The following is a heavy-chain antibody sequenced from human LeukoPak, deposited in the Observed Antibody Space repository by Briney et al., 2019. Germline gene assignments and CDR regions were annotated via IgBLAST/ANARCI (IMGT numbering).Heavy chain of an antibody. CDR2: ILYDGSNK. D-gene: IGHD3-22*01. CDR1: GFTFSSYG. Sequence: GRCLRLSCAASGFTFSSYGMHWVRQAPGKGLEWVAVILYDGSNKYYADSVKGRFTISRDNSKNTLSLQMISLRDEDTAVYYCAKDLSDYYDSSGYYYPDYWGQGTLVTVSS. V-gene: IGHV3-30*18. J-gene: IGHJ4*02. CDR3: AKDLSDYYDSSGYYYPDY.